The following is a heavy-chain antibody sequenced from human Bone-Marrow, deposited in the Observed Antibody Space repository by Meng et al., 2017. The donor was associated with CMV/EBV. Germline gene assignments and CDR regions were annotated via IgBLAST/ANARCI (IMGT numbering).Heavy chain of an antibody. Sequence: GGSLRLSCAASRFTFSRYTMNWVRQAPGKGLEWVSSISSSSSYIYYADSVKGRFTISRDNAKNSLYLQMNSLRAEDTAVYFCARDRKVQAHDFWTTYYTFYYYGMDVWGQGTTVTVSS. CDR2: ISSSSSYI. V-gene: IGHV3-21*01. CDR1: RFTFSRYT. CDR3: ARDRKVQAHDFWTTYYTFYYYGMDV. J-gene: IGHJ6*02. D-gene: IGHD3/OR15-3a*01.